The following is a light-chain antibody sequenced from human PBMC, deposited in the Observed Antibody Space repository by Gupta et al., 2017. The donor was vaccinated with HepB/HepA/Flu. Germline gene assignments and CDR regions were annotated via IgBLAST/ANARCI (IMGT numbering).Light chain of an antibody. J-gene: IGKJ4*01. V-gene: IGKV3D-20*01. CDR3: QQYGSSPLT. CDR1: QSVSSSY. Sequence: EIVLTKSPATLSLSPGERATLSCGASQSVSSSYLAWYQQKPGRAPRLLIYDASSRATGIPDRFSGSGSGTDFTLTISRLEPEDFAVYYCQQYGSSPLTFGGGTKVEIK. CDR2: DAS.